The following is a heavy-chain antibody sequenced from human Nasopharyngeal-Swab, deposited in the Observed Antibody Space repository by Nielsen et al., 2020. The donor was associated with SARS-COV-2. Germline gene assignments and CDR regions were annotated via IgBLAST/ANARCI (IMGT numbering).Heavy chain of an antibody. CDR3: ARAGLVVVPAAMGY. V-gene: IGHV1-2*02. CDR1: GYTFTGYY. D-gene: IGHD2-2*01. CDR2: INPNSGGT. J-gene: IGHJ4*02. Sequence: ASVKVPCKASGYTFTGYYMHWVRQAPGQGLEWMGWINPNSGGTNYAQKFQGRVTMTRDTSISTAYMELSRLRSDDTAVYYCARAGLVVVPAAMGYWGQGTLVTVSS.